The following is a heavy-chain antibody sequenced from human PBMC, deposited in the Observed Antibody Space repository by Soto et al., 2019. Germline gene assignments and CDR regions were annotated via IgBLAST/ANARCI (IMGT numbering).Heavy chain of an antibody. J-gene: IGHJ6*02. V-gene: IGHV3-23*01. CDR1: GFTFRGYA. D-gene: IGHD1-26*01. CDR3: AKDGASGSYPPYYYFGMDV. Sequence: GGSLRLSWAASGFTFRGYAMSWVRQAPGKGLEWVSTISGSGGNAYYADSVKGRFSISRDNSKNTLRLQMNSLRADDTAVYYCAKDGASGSYPPYYYFGMDVWGQGTTVTVSS. CDR2: ISGSGGNA.